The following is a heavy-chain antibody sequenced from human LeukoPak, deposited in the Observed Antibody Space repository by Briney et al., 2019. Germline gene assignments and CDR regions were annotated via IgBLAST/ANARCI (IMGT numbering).Heavy chain of an antibody. CDR3: ARALAVAGTGGFDP. V-gene: IGHV3-74*01. D-gene: IGHD6-19*01. J-gene: IGHJ5*02. CDR1: GFTFSSYW. CDR2: INSDGSST. Sequence: GGSLRLSCAASGFTFSSYWIHWVRQAPGKGLVWVSRINSDGSSTSYADSVKGRFTISRDNAKNTLYLQMNSLRAEDTAVYYCARALAVAGTGGFDPWGQGTLVTVSS.